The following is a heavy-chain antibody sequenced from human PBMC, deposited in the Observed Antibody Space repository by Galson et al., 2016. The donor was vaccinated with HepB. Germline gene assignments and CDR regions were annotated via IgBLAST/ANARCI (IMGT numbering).Heavy chain of an antibody. D-gene: IGHD2-15*01. CDR3: AIDCSGGACYYFDY. CDR2: IWYDGSNK. V-gene: IGHV3-33*01. J-gene: IGHJ4*02. Sequence: SLRLSCAASGFTFSRSGMHWVRQAPGKGLEWVAAIWYDGSNKYYPDSVKGRFTVSRDNSRNTVHLQMNSLRVEDTAVYYCAIDCSGGACYYFDYWGQGSLVTVSS. CDR1: GFTFSRSG.